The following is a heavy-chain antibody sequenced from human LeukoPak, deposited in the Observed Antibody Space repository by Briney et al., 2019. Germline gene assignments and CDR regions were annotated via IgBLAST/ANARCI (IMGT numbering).Heavy chain of an antibody. J-gene: IGHJ4*02. CDR2: ISGSGGST. CDR3: AKDTQPYDYVWGSFDY. CDR1: GFTFSSYA. Sequence: GGSLRLSCAASGFTFSSYAMSWVRQAPGKGLEWVSAISGSGGSTYYADSVKGRFTISRDNSKNTLYLQMNSLRAEDTAVYYCAKDTQPYDYVWGSFDYWGQGTLVTASS. D-gene: IGHD3-16*01. V-gene: IGHV3-23*01.